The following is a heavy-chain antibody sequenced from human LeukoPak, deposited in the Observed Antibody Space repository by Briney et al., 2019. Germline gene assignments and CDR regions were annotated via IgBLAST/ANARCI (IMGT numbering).Heavy chain of an antibody. CDR3: ARERLPRVGATPF. J-gene: IGHJ4*02. CDR2: IKQDGSEK. CDR1: GFTFSSYA. D-gene: IGHD1-26*01. V-gene: IGHV3-7*01. Sequence: GGSLRLSCAASGFTFSSYAMNWVRQAPGKGLEWVANIKQDGSEKYYVDSVKGRFTISRDNAKNSLYLQMNSLRAEDTAVYYCARERLPRVGATPFWGQGTLVTVSS.